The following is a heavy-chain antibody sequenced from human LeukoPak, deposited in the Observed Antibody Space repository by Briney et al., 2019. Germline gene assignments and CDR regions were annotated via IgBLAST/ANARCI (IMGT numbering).Heavy chain of an antibody. CDR2: ISGSNSYI. D-gene: IGHD1-1*01. J-gene: IGHJ4*02. CDR3: ARALTTLTYEGY. CDR1: GFTFSSYT. Sequence: GGSLRLSCAASGFTFSSYTMHWIRQAPGKGLEWVSSISGSNSYIFYADSVKGRFTISRDNAKDSLYLQMNSLRAEDTAVYYCARALTTLTYEGYWGQGTLVTVSS. V-gene: IGHV3-21*01.